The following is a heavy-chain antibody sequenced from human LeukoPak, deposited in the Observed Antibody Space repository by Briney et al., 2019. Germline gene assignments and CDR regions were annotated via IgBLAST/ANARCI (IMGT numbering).Heavy chain of an antibody. CDR1: GGSISSHY. V-gene: IGHV4-59*11. CDR2: IYYSGST. D-gene: IGHD6-6*01. CDR3: ARKPYSSSSGPFDP. Sequence: SETLSLTCTVSGGSISSHYWSWIRQPPGKGLEWIGYIYYSGSTNYNPSLKSRVTISVDTSKNQFSLKLSSVTAADTAVYYCARKPYSSSSGPFDPWGQGTLVTVSS. J-gene: IGHJ5*02.